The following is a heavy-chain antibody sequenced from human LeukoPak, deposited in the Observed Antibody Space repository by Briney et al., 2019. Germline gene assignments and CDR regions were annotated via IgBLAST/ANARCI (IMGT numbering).Heavy chain of an antibody. CDR3: ARRIYGSGTNWFDP. J-gene: IGHJ5*02. D-gene: IGHD3-10*01. V-gene: IGHV3-48*03. CDR2: ISSSGSSI. CDR1: GFTFSSYE. Sequence: PGRSLRLSCAASGFTFSSYEMNWVRQAPGKGLEWVSSISSSGSSIYYADSVKGRFTISRDNAKNSLYLQMNSLRAEDTAVYYCARRIYGSGTNWFDPWGQGTLVTVSS.